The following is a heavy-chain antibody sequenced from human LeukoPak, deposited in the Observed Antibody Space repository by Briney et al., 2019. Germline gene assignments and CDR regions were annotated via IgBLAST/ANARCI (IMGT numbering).Heavy chain of an antibody. Sequence: GASVKVSCKASGYTFTSYGISWVRQAPGQGLEWMGWISAYNGDTNYAQKLQGRVTMTTDTSTSTAYMELRSLRSDDTAVYYCARGGVEGIVGATTYGYWGQGTLVTVSS. V-gene: IGHV1-18*01. CDR2: ISAYNGDT. CDR3: ARGGVEGIVGATTYGY. CDR1: GYTFTSYG. J-gene: IGHJ4*02. D-gene: IGHD1-26*01.